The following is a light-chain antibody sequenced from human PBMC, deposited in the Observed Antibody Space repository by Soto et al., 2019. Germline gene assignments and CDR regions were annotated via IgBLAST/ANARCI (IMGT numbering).Light chain of an antibody. CDR1: QSVSNNY. Sequence: EIVLTQSPGTLSLSPGERATLSCRASQSVSNNYLAWYQQKPGQTPRLLIYGASSRATGIPDRFSGSGSGTDFTLTISRLEPEDFAMYYCQQYGTSPWTFGQGTKLEIK. V-gene: IGKV3-20*01. CDR3: QQYGTSPWT. CDR2: GAS. J-gene: IGKJ2*01.